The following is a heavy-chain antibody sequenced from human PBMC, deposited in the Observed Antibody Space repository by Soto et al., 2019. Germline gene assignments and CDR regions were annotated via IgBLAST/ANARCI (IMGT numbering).Heavy chain of an antibody. CDR2: ISAYNGNT. V-gene: IGHV1-18*01. D-gene: IGHD2-15*01. Sequence: ASVKVSCKASGYTFTSYGISWVRQAPGQGLEWMGWISAYNGNTNYAQKLQGRVTMTTDTSTSTAYMELRSLRSDDTAVYYCARPVTPHYDCSGGSCYSRARRNDAFDIWGQGTMVTVSS. J-gene: IGHJ3*02. CDR3: ARPVTPHYDCSGGSCYSRARRNDAFDI. CDR1: GYTFTSYG.